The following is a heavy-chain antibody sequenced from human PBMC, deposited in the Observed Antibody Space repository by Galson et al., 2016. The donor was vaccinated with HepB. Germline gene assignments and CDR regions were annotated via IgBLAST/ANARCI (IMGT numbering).Heavy chain of an antibody. CDR3: ARGTVRGVARGGMDV. V-gene: IGHV4-61*01. J-gene: IGHJ6*02. D-gene: IGHD3-10*01. CDR1: GGSVNSGTYY. CDR2: IYYTGTT. Sequence: SETLSLTCIVSGGSVNSGTYYWTWIRQPPGKGLECIGYIYYTGTTKNNPSLKSRVTISVDASRNQIPLNLTSVTAADTAIYYCARGTVRGVARGGMDVWGQGTTVIVSS.